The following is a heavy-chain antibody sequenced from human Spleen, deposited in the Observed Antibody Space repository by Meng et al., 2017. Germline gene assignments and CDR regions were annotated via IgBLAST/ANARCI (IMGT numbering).Heavy chain of an antibody. D-gene: IGHD2/OR15-2a*01. Sequence: EVQLVESGGGLVKPGGSLRLSCAASGFTFSRYTMNWVRQAPGKGLEWVSSISRSSSYIYYADSVKGRFTISRDNAKNSLYLQMNSLRAEDTAVYYCARDSSNVDYWGQGTLVTVSS. J-gene: IGHJ4*02. CDR3: ARDSSNVDY. CDR1: GFTFSRYT. V-gene: IGHV3-21*01. CDR2: ISRSSSYI.